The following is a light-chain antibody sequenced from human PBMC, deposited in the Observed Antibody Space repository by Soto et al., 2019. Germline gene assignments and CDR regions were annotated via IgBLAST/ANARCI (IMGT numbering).Light chain of an antibody. V-gene: IGKV3-15*01. CDR3: QQYNNWPPYT. J-gene: IGKJ2*01. CDR2: GAS. Sequence: DTVMTQSPATLSVSPGERATLSCRTSESVSNNLAWYQQKPGQAPRLLIYGASTRATGIPARFSGSGSGTEFTLTISSPQSEDFAVYYCQQYNNWPPYTFGQGTKLEIK. CDR1: ESVSNN.